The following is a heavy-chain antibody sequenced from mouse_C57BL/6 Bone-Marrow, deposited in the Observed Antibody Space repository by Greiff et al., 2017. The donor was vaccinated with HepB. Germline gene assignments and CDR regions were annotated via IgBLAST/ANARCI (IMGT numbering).Heavy chain of an antibody. D-gene: IGHD2-1*01. J-gene: IGHJ3*01. CDR1: GYTFTSYL. CDR2: IHPNSGST. Sequence: VQLQQPGAELVKPGASVKLSCKASGYTFTSYLMHWVKQRPGQGLEWIGMIHPNSGSTNYNEKFKSKATLTVDKSSSTAYMQLSSLTSVDAAVYYCARALLSCFAYWGHGTLVTVSA. CDR3: ARALLSCFAY. V-gene: IGHV1-64*01.